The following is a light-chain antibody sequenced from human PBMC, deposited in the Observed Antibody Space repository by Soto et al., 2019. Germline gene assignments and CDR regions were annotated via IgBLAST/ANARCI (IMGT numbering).Light chain of an antibody. CDR1: QSVSSIY. CDR3: QQYGSSPRT. Sequence: EIVLTQSPGTLSLSPGERATLSCRASQSVSSIYLGWYQQKPGQAPRLLMYGASSRATGIPERFSGSGSGTDFTLTISRLEPEDFAVYYCQQYGSSPRTFGQGTKVGIK. J-gene: IGKJ1*01. CDR2: GAS. V-gene: IGKV3-20*01.